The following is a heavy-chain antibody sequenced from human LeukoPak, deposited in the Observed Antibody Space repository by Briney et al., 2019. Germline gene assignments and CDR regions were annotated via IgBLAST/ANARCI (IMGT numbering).Heavy chain of an antibody. V-gene: IGHV3-23*01. Sequence: GSLRLSCTVSGFTFSNYGMNWVRQAPGKGLEWVSSISGSGTTTYYADSVKGRFTISRDNSKNTLYLQMNSLRAEDTAVYYCARDRRGDYRPAYFDYWGQGTLVTVSS. D-gene: IGHD4-11*01. CDR3: ARDRRGDYRPAYFDY. CDR2: ISGSGTTT. J-gene: IGHJ4*02. CDR1: GFTFSNYG.